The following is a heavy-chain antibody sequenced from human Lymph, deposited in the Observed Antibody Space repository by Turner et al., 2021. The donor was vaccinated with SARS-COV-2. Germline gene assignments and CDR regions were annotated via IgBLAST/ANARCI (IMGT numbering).Heavy chain of an antibody. J-gene: IGHJ4*02. V-gene: IGHV3-30-3*01. CDR3: ASLTGDLQYYFDY. CDR2: ISYDGNNK. Sequence: QVQLVESGGGVVQPGRSLRLSCAASGFTFSSYAMHWVRQAPGKGLEWVAVISYDGNNKYYADSVKGRFTISRDNSKNTLYLQMNSLRAEDTAVYYCASLTGDLQYYFDYWGQGTLVTVSS. CDR1: GFTFSSYA. D-gene: IGHD7-27*01.